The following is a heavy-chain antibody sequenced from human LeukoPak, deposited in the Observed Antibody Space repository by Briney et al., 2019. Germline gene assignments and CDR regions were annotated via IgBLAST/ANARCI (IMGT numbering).Heavy chain of an antibody. CDR2: ISSSGSSI. D-gene: IGHD3-22*01. V-gene: IGHV3-48*03. CDR3: AGDGGVEYFDSSNFYDY. CDR1: GFTFSSYE. J-gene: IGHJ4*02. Sequence: GGSLRLSCAASGFTFSSYEMNWVRQAPGKGLEWVSYISSSGSSIYYADSVKGRFTISRDNAKNSLYLQMHSLRAEDTAVYYCAGDGGVEYFDSSNFYDYWGQGTLVTVSS.